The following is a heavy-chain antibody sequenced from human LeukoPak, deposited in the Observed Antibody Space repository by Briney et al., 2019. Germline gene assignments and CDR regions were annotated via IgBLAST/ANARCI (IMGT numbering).Heavy chain of an antibody. CDR1: GGSFSGYY. J-gene: IGHJ6*03. CDR3: ARLAARPRIGYYYYMDV. Sequence: SETLSLTCAVYGGSFSGYYWSWIRQPPGKGLEWIGEINHSESTNYNPSLKSRVTISVDTSKNQFSLKLSSVTAADTAVYYCARLAARPRIGYYYYMDVWGKGTTVTVSS. CDR2: INHSEST. D-gene: IGHD6-6*01. V-gene: IGHV4-34*01.